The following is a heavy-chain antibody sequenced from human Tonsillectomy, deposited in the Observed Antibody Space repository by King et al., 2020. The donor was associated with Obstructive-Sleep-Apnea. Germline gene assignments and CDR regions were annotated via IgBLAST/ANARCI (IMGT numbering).Heavy chain of an antibody. CDR3: VKGHSYGWVGFDY. V-gene: IGHV3-64D*06. CDR2: ISSNGGST. D-gene: IGHD5-18*01. J-gene: IGHJ4*02. CDR1: GFTFSSYA. Sequence: VQLVQSGGGLVQPGGSLRLSCSAPGFTFSSYAMHWVRQAPGKGLEYVSAISSNGGSTYYADSVKGRFTISRDNSKNTLYLQMSSLRAEDTAVYYCVKGHSYGWVGFDYWGQGTLVTVSS.